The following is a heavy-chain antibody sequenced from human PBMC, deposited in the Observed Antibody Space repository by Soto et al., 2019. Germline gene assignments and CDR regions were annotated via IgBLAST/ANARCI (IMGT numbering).Heavy chain of an antibody. V-gene: IGHV3-72*01. CDR2: ARNRVNGYTT. CDR3: ARLMGTAFDL. CDR1: GFTFSDHY. Sequence: GGSLRLSCAASGFTFSDHYMDWVRQAPGKGLEWVGRARNRVNGYTTAYAASVRGRFTISRDDSKDSLYVQMNSLTAEDTAVYFCARLMGTAFDLWGQGTLVTVSS. D-gene: IGHD2-8*01. J-gene: IGHJ4*02.